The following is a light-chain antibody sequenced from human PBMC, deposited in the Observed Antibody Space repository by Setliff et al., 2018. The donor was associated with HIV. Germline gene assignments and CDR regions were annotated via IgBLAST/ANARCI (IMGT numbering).Light chain of an antibody. CDR2: DVT. CDR1: SSDVGGYNY. Sequence: QSVLTQPASVSGSPGQSITISCTGTSSDVGGYNYVSWYQQHPGKAPKLMIYDVTNRPSGVSNRFSGSNSGNTASLTISGLQAEDEADYYCSSYTSNSPYVFGTGTKVTVL. CDR3: SSYTSNSPYV. J-gene: IGLJ1*01. V-gene: IGLV2-14*03.